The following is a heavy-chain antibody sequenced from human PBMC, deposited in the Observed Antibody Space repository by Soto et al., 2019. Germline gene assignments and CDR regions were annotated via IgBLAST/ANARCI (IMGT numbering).Heavy chain of an antibody. V-gene: IGHV4-31*03. D-gene: IGHD6-25*01. Sequence: QVQLQESGPGLVKPSQTLSLTCTVSGGSISSGGYYWSWIRQHPGKGLEWIGYIYSSGSTYYNAYPKGRFTSPVDTSKDRLSLKASSVTAAGTAVYYCARGRTSSPTPGGSWGQGTLGTVSS. CDR3: ARGRTSSPTPGGS. CDR1: GGSISSGGYY. CDR2: IYSSGST. J-gene: IGHJ5*02.